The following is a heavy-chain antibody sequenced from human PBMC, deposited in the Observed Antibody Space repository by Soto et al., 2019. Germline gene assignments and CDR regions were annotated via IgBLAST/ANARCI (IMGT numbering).Heavy chain of an antibody. V-gene: IGHV1-2*04. CDR2: INPNSGGT. CDR1: GYTFTGYY. CDR3: AREGGICCSSTSCYRCDAFDI. Sequence: ASVKVSCKASGYTFTGYYMHWVRQAPGQGLEWMGWINPNSGGTNYAQKFQGWVTMTRDTSISTAYMELSRLRSDDTAVYYCAREGGICCSSTSCYRCDAFDIWGQGTMVTVSS. D-gene: IGHD2-2*01. J-gene: IGHJ3*02.